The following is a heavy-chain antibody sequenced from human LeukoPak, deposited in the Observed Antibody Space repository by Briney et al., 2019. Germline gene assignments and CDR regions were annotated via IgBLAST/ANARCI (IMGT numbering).Heavy chain of an antibody. CDR3: ARSGYSGSYSPTQRADDAFDI. CDR1: GGTFSSYA. CDR2: IIPIFGTA. Sequence: ASVKVSCKASGGTFSSYAISWVRQAPGQGLEWMGGIIPIFGTANYAQKFQGRVTITADKSTSTAYMELSSLRSEDTAVYYCARSGYSGSYSPTQRADDAFDIWGQGTMVTVSS. V-gene: IGHV1-69*06. J-gene: IGHJ3*02. D-gene: IGHD1-26*01.